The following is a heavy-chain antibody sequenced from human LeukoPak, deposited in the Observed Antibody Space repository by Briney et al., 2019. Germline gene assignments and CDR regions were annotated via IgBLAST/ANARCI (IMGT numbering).Heavy chain of an antibody. J-gene: IGHJ4*02. CDR1: RFTFCSYP. Sequence: GGSLRLSCTAWRFTFCSYPVMGLPRAPGKARVGGSFISDSGGITYYADSVKGRFTISRDNSKNTLYLQMNSLRAEDTAVYYCAKNTQYSGYYDCWGQGTLVAVSS. CDR3: AKNTQYSGYYDC. D-gene: IGHD6-6*01. CDR2: ISDSGGIT. V-gene: IGHV3-23*01.